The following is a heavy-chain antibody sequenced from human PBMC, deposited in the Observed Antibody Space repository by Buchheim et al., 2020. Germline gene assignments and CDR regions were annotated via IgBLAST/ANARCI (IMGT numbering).Heavy chain of an antibody. CDR2: INPSGGST. CDR1: GYTFTSYY. V-gene: IGHV1-46*01. Sequence: QVQLVQPGAEVKKPGASVKVSCKASGYTFTSYYMHWVRQAPGQGLEWMGIINPSGGSTSYAQKFQGRVTMTRDTSTSTGYMELSSLRSEDTAVYYCARDLVMGVAVAGTGYFDYWGQGTL. D-gene: IGHD6-19*01. J-gene: IGHJ4*02. CDR3: ARDLVMGVAVAGTGYFDY.